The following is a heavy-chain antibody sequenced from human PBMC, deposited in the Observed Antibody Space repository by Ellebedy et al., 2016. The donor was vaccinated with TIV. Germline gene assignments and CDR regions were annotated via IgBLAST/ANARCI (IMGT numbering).Heavy chain of an antibody. CDR2: IHYNGNT. CDR3: ASGGASSKYFDH. J-gene: IGHJ4*02. V-gene: IGHV4-59*01. D-gene: IGHD3-16*01. Sequence: MPSETLSLTCTVSGGSISSYYWSWIRQPPGKGLEWIAFIHYNGNTNYNPSLQSRVTISVDTSKNQFSLKLNSVTAADTAMYYCASGGASSKYFDHWGQGTLVTVSS. CDR1: GGSISSYY.